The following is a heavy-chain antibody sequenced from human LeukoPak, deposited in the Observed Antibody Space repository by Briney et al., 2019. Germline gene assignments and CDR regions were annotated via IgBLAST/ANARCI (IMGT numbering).Heavy chain of an antibody. J-gene: IGHJ4*02. CDR1: GYTFTNFG. D-gene: IGHD3-9*01. V-gene: IGHV1-18*01. CDR3: ARTILTGYYGD. Sequence: ASVKVSCKASGYTFTNFGISWVRQAPGQGLEWMGWISPYNGNTNYAQKLQGRVTMTTDTSTSTAYMELRSLRSDDTAVYYCARTILTGYYGDWGQGTLVTVSS. CDR2: ISPYNGNT.